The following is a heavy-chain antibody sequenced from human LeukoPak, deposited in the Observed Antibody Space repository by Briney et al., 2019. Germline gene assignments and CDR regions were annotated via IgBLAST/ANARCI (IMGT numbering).Heavy chain of an antibody. D-gene: IGHD5-18*01. CDR3: ARRAYTYGSIIR. Sequence: SETLSLTCAVSGGSLSGYYWSWIRQPPGKGLEWIGEINHSGSTNYNPSLKSRVTISVDTSKNQFSLKLSSVTAADTAVYYCARRAYTYGSIIRWGQGTLVTVSS. V-gene: IGHV4-34*01. CDR1: GGSLSGYY. CDR2: INHSGST. J-gene: IGHJ4*02.